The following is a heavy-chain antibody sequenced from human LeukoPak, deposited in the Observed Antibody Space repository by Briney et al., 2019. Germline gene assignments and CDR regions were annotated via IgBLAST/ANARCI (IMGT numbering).Heavy chain of an antibody. CDR3: ARDVRSTEAY. Sequence: AGGSLRLSCAASGFTFSSYSMNWVRQAPGKGLEWVSYISSSSSTIYYADSVKGRFTISRDNAKNSLYLQMNSLRAEDTAVYYCARDVRSTEAYWGQGTLVTVSS. J-gene: IGHJ4*02. V-gene: IGHV3-48*01. CDR2: ISSSSSTI. D-gene: IGHD2-2*01. CDR1: GFTFSSYS.